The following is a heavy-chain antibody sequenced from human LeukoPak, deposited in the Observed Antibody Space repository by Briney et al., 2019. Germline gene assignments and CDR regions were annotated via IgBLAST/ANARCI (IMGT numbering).Heavy chain of an antibody. D-gene: IGHD3-22*01. CDR3: ARIVVTSGYYYYYGMDV. CDR1: GGTFSSYA. J-gene: IGHJ6*02. CDR2: IIPIFGTA. V-gene: IGHV1-69*13. Sequence: SVKVSCKASGGTFSSYAISWVRQAPGQGLEWMGGIIPIFGTANYAQKFQGRVTITADESTSTAYMELSSLRSEDTAVYYCARIVVTSGYYYYYGMDVWGQGTTVTVSS.